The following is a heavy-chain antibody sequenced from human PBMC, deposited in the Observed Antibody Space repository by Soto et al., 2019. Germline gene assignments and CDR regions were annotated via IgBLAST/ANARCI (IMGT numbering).Heavy chain of an antibody. V-gene: IGHV1-69*13. D-gene: IGHD1-7*01. CDR3: ARGPDRTTITGTTMDV. CDR2: IIPIFGTA. CDR1: GGTFSSYA. Sequence: GASVKVSCKASGGTFSSYAISWVRQAPGQGLEWMGGIIPIFGTANYAQKFQGRVTITADESTSTAYMELSSLRSEDTVVYYCARGPDRTTITGTTMDVWGQGTTVTVSS. J-gene: IGHJ6*02.